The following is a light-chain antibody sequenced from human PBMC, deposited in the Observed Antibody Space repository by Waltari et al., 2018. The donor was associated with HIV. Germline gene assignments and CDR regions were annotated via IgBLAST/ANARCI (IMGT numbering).Light chain of an antibody. J-gene: IGLJ1*01. CDR1: SRDIGHYKY. CDR3: SSYISTTTL. V-gene: IGLV2-14*01. CDR2: EVS. Sequence: QSAPTQPASVSGSPGQSITISCTGTSRDIGHYKYVSWYQQSPGKAPKLMIYEVSNRPSGVSSRFSGSKSGNTASLTISGLQAEDEADYYCSSYISTTTLFGTGTKVTVL.